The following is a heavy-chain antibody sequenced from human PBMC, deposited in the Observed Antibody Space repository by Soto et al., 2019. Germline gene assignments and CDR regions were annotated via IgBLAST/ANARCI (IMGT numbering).Heavy chain of an antibody. CDR1: GFIFSSAW. J-gene: IGHJ4*02. V-gene: IGHV3-15*07. CDR3: ARDTVSGSWFPLAF. CDR2: VKSKTDGGTT. Sequence: GGSLRLSCAASGFIFSSAWINWVRQAPGKGLEWVGRVKSKTDGGTTDFAAPVKGRFAISRDDSKNMVYLEMNSLKTEDTAIYYCARDTVSGSWFPLAFWGQGTLVTVSS. D-gene: IGHD2-15*01.